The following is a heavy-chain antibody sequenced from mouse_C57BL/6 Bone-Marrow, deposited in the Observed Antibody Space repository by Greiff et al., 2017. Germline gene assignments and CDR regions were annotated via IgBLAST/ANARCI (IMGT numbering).Heavy chain of an antibody. Sequence: EVKVEESGEGLVKPGGSLKLSCAASGFTFSSYAMSWVRQTPEKRLEWVAYISSGGVYIYYADTVKGRFTISRDNTRNTLYLQMSSLKSEDTAMYYCTRVGYYGSRGYFDVWGTGTTVTVSS. CDR3: TRVGYYGSRGYFDV. J-gene: IGHJ1*03. V-gene: IGHV5-9-1*02. D-gene: IGHD1-1*01. CDR1: GFTFSSYA. CDR2: ISSGGVYI.